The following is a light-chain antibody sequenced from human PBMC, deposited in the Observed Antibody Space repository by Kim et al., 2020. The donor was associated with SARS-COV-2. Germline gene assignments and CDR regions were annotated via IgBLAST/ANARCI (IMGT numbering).Light chain of an antibody. CDR2: KTS. CDR3: QQYNVSWT. CDR1: QSINRW. J-gene: IGKJ1*01. V-gene: IGKV1-5*03. Sequence: DIRMTQSPSTLSASVGDRVTITCRASQSINRWLAWYQQKPGKPPKLLIFKTSDLETGVPWRFSGGGSGTEFTLTISSLQPDDFATYYCQQYNVSWTFGQGTRVEIK.